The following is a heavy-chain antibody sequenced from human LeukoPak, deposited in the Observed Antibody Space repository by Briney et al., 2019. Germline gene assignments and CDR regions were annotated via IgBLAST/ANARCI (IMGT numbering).Heavy chain of an antibody. CDR3: ARGKTGSSRSRAQTIDY. CDR1: GGSLSSYY. CDR2: IYTSGST. V-gene: IGHV4-4*07. Sequence: SETLSLTRTVSGGSLSSYYWSWIRQPARKGLEWIGRIYTSGSTKYNTSLKSRVTMSVDTYKNQFSLKLSSVTAAHTAVYYCARGKTGSSRSRAQTIDYWGQGTLVTVSS. J-gene: IGHJ4*02. D-gene: IGHD1-1*01.